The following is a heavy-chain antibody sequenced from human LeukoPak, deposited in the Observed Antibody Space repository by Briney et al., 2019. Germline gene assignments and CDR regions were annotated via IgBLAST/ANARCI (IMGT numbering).Heavy chain of an antibody. J-gene: IGHJ4*02. Sequence: GGSLRLSCAASGFTFSSYAMHWVRQTPGKGLEYVSAISTNGGGTYYANSVKGRFTISRDNSKNTLYLQMGSLRAEDMAVYFRARYCNGVTCYSGYDYWGQGTLVTVSS. CDR1: GFTFSSYA. CDR2: ISTNGGGT. V-gene: IGHV3-64*01. CDR3: ARYCNGVTCYSGYDY. D-gene: IGHD2-15*01.